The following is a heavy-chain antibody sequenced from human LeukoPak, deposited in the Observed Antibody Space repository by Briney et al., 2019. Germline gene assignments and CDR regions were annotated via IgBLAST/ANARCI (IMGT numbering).Heavy chain of an antibody. CDR2: ISDSSSTI. V-gene: IGHV3-48*02. CDR1: GLSFSSYT. Sequence: PGGSLRLSCAASGLSFSSYTFTWVRQTPGKGLEWISYISDSSSTIYYADSVKGRFTISRDNAENSLFLQMNSLRDEDTAVYYCAREFLSGSFDIWGQGTKVTVSS. D-gene: IGHD2/OR15-2a*01. CDR3: AREFLSGSFDI. J-gene: IGHJ3*02.